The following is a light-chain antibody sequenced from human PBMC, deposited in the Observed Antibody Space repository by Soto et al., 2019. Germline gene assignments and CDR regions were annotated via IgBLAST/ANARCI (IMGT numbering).Light chain of an antibody. CDR3: QQSYSSTRT. CDR1: HSIITW. V-gene: IGKV1-39*01. CDR2: YXS. Sequence: IQMTQSPSSLSPSVGDRVTITXRASHSIITWLSWYQQKPGXAPKXXXDYXSSLQRGGPSRLSGSGSGTDFTLTISSLQPEYFANYYCQQSYSSTRTFGQGTRLEIK. J-gene: IGKJ5*01.